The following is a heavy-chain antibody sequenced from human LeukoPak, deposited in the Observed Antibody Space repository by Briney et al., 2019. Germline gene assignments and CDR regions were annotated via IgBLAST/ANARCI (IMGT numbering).Heavy chain of an antibody. CDR3: ARENVNRGSSWGYDYFGMDV. CDR2: MNPNSGIT. D-gene: IGHD6-13*01. V-gene: IGHV1-8*01. J-gene: IGHJ6*02. CDR1: GYTFTSSYD. Sequence: ASVKVSCKASGYTFTSSYDINWVRQAPGQGLEWMGWMNPNSGITGYTQKFQGRVTMTRDTSISTAYMELSSLTSEDTAVYFCARENVNRGSSWGYDYFGMDVWGQGTAVTVSS.